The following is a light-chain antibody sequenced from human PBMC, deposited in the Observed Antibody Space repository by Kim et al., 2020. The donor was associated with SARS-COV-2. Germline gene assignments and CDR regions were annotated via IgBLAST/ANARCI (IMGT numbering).Light chain of an antibody. Sequence: SSDLPQDPAVSVALGQTVRITCHGDSLRSYYATWSQQKPGQAPILFIYGKNNRPSGIPDRFSGPISGNTASLTIPGTQAGDAANSYFNSRYSTVTLVFGG. V-gene: IGLV3-19*01. CDR3: NSRYSTVTLV. CDR2: GKN. J-gene: IGLJ2*01. CDR1: SLRSYY.